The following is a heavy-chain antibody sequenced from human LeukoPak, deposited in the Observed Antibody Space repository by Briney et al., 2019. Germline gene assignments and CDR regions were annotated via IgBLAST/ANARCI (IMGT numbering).Heavy chain of an antibody. V-gene: IGHV3-7*01. D-gene: IGHD6-19*01. CDR2: IKQDGSEK. Sequence: GGSLRLSCAASGFTFSRYWMHWVRQAPGKGLVWVASIKQDGSEKYYVDSVKGRFTISRDNAKNSLYLQMNSLSAEDAAVYYCARGSGWFEVDYWGQGTLVTVSS. CDR3: ARGSGWFEVDY. J-gene: IGHJ4*02. CDR1: GFTFSRYW.